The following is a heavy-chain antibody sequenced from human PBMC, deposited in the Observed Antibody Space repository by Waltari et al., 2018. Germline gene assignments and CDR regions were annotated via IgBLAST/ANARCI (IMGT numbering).Heavy chain of an antibody. CDR1: GFTFRNYA. CDR2: ISGDGGTT. J-gene: IGHJ4*02. Sequence: QLLQSGGGLVPPGGSLRLSCAASGFTFRNYAMTWVRQAPGKGLEWVSAISGDGGTTYYADSVKGRFTISRDTPKNTLFLLMSRLRVEDTAIYYCAKGEGTSSFPDFWGQGILVTVSS. V-gene: IGHV3-23*01. CDR3: AKGEGTSSFPDF. D-gene: IGHD6-6*01.